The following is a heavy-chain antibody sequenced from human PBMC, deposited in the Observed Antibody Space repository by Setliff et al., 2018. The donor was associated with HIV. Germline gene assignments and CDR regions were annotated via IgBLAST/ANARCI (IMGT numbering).Heavy chain of an antibody. CDR2: LYYSGST. Sequence: SETLSLPCTVSGGSISSYYWSWIRQPPGKGLEWLGHLYYSGSTNYNPSLKSRVTISVDTSKNQFSLKLYSVTAADTAVYYCARAYFGSGIYYWGQGTLVTVSS. D-gene: IGHD3-10*01. CDR1: GGSISSYY. CDR3: ARAYFGSGIYY. J-gene: IGHJ4*02. V-gene: IGHV4-59*08.